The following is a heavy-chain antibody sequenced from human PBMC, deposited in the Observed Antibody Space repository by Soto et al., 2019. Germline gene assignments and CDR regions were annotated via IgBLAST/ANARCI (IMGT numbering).Heavy chain of an antibody. CDR3: ARTLRSNWQDFDY. V-gene: IGHV5-51*01. CDR2: INPRDSDA. CDR1: GFPFSRYAATNL. Sequence: XDWLNISWHIFGFPFSRYAATNLSGWVRQMPGKGLEWMGIINPRDSDAKYSPSFQGQVSMSVDTSISTAYLHWSSLKASDTATYYCARTLRSNWQDFDYWRQGTLVTVSS. J-gene: IGHJ4*02. D-gene: IGHD1-1*01.